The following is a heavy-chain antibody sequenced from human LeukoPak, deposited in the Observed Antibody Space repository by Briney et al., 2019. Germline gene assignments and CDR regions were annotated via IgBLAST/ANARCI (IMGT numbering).Heavy chain of an antibody. CDR3: AKGSMVRGVIINY. D-gene: IGHD3-10*01. J-gene: IGHJ4*02. CDR2: IRYDGSNK. Sequence: PGGSLRLSCAASGFTFSSYGMHWVRQAPGKGLEWVTFIRYDGSNKYYADSVKGRFTISRDNSKNTLYLQMNSLRAEDTAVYYCAKGSMVRGVIINYWGQGTLVTVSS. V-gene: IGHV3-30*02. CDR1: GFTFSSYG.